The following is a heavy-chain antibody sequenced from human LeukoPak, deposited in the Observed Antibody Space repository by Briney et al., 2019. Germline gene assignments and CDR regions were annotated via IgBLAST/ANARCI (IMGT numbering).Heavy chain of an antibody. D-gene: IGHD2-2*01. CDR2: IIPIFGTA. Sequence: SVKVSCKASGYTFTSYYMHWVRQAPGQGLEWMGGIIPIFGTANYAQKFQGRVTITADKSTSTAYMELSSLRSEDTAVYYCARDREGYCSSTSCYPSNWFDPWGQGTLATVSS. V-gene: IGHV1-69*06. CDR1: GYTFTSYY. CDR3: ARDREGYCSSTSCYPSNWFDP. J-gene: IGHJ5*02.